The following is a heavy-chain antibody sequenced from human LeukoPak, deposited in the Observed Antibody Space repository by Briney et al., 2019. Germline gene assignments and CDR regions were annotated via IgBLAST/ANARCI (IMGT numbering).Heavy chain of an antibody. CDR2: INHSGST. J-gene: IGHJ4*02. CDR1: GGSFSGYY. D-gene: IGHD6-19*01. V-gene: IGHV4-34*01. CDR3: ARVGYSGGWYADY. Sequence: PSETLSLTCAVYGGSFSGYYWSWIRQPPGKGLEWIGEINHSGSTNYNPSLKSRVTISVDTSKNQFSLKLTSVTAADAAVYYCARVGYSGGWYADYWGQGTLATVSS.